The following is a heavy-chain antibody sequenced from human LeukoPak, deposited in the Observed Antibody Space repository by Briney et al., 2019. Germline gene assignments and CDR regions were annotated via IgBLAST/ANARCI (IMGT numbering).Heavy chain of an antibody. J-gene: IGHJ6*03. Sequence: PGGSLRVSCAASGFSFDDYGMTWVRHRPGKGLEWVSGINWNGDSTDYADSVKGRFTISRDNAKSSLYLQMNSLRAEDTAFYYCVRLVVIDFYYYYMDVWGQGTTVTVSS. CDR3: VRLVVIDFYYYYMDV. D-gene: IGHD3-16*02. CDR2: INWNGDST. CDR1: GFSFDDYG. V-gene: IGHV3-20*04.